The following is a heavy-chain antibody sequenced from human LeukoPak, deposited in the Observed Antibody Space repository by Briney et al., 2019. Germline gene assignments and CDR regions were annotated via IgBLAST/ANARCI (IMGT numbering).Heavy chain of an antibody. J-gene: IGHJ3*02. CDR2: IYPGDSDT. CDR1: GYIFTNYW. D-gene: IGHD2-2*01. CDR3: AGRPYCSTSSCYLAFEI. Sequence: GESLKISCKGSGYIFTNYWIGWVRQMPGKGPEWMGIIYPGDSDTRYSPSFQGQVTFSADKSISTAYLQWSSLKASDTAMYYCAGRPYCSTSSCYLAFEIWGQGTMVTVSS. V-gene: IGHV5-51*01.